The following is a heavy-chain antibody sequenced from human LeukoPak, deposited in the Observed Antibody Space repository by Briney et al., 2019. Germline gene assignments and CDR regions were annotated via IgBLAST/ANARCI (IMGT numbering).Heavy chain of an antibody. CDR1: GFTFGDYA. Sequence: GRSLRLSCTVSGFTFGDYAMTWVRQAAGKGLELVGFIRSNAYGGTTEFAASVKGRFTISRDDSKRIAYLQMNSLKTEDTAVYYCTTYDPSNYYGMDVWGQGTTVTVSA. V-gene: IGHV3-49*04. CDR2: IRSNAYGGTT. D-gene: IGHD5-12*01. J-gene: IGHJ6*01. CDR3: TTYDPSNYYGMDV.